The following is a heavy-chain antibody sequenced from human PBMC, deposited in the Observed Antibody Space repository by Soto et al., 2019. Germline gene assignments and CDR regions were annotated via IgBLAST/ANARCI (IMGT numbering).Heavy chain of an antibody. V-gene: IGHV4-4*02. J-gene: IGHJ3*02. CDR2: IYHSGST. Sequence: TLSLTCAASGGSISSSNWWSWVRQPPGQGLEWIGEIYHSGSTNYNPSPKSRVTISVDKSKNQFSLELRSVGAADTAVCYCERDDTGGHYYDSSGYYRAGDAFDIWGRGTMVTVSS. CDR1: GGSISSSNW. D-gene: IGHD3-22*01. CDR3: ERDDTGGHYYDSSGYYRAGDAFDI.